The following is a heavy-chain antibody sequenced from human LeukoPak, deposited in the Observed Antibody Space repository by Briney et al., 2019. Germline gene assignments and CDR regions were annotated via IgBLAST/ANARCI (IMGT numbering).Heavy chain of an antibody. CDR2: IYTSGST. CDR3: ARFTTHCSSTSCQVWFDP. V-gene: IGHV4-4*07. D-gene: IGHD2-2*01. J-gene: IGHJ5*02. Sequence: SETLSLTCTVSGGSISSYYWSWIRQPAGKGLEWIGRIYTSGSTNYNPSLKSRVTMSVDTSKNQFSLKLSSVTAADTAVYYCARFTTHCSSTSCQVWFDPWGQGTLVTVSS. CDR1: GGSISSYY.